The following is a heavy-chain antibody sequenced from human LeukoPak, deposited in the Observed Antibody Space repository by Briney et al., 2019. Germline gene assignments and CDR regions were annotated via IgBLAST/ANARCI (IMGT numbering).Heavy chain of an antibody. V-gene: IGHV4-59*01. J-gene: IGHJ6*03. Sequence: SETLSLTCTVSGGSISSYYWSWIRQPPGKGLEWIGYIYYSGSTNYNPSLKSRVTISVDTSKNQFSLKLSSVTAADTAVYYCARDLGGYYGSGSYYTPYYYYYMDVWGKGTTVTVSS. CDR2: IYYSGST. D-gene: IGHD3-10*01. CDR3: ARDLGGYYGSGSYYTPYYYYYMDV. CDR1: GGSISSYY.